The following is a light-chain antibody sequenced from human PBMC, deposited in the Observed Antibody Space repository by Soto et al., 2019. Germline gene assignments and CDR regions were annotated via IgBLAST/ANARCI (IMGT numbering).Light chain of an antibody. CDR1: ESIRNN. J-gene: IGKJ1*01. Sequence: DIQMTQSPSSLSASVGDRVTITCRASESIRNNLNWYQQKPGKAPKLLIYAASTLQSRVPSRFSGGGSGTEFTLTIGSLQPEDFTTYYCQQTYSTPRGAFGQGTKVEFK. CDR3: QQTYSTPRGA. V-gene: IGKV1-39*01. CDR2: AAS.